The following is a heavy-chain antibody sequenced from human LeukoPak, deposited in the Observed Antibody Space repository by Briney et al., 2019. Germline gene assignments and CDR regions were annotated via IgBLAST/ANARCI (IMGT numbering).Heavy chain of an antibody. J-gene: IGHJ4*02. CDR1: GFTFSLYT. D-gene: IGHD1-14*01. Sequence: GGSLRLSCAASGFTFSLYTMHWVRQAPGKGLEWVAVVSYDGSNQYYADSVKGRLIISKDNSRNTLYLHINSLRPEDTALYYCVKDNPLDYWGQGTLVIVSS. CDR3: VKDNPLDY. V-gene: IGHV3-30*04. CDR2: VSYDGSNQ.